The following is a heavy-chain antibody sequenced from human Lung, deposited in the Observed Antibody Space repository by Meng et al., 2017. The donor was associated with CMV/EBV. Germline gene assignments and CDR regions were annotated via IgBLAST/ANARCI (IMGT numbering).Heavy chain of an antibody. V-gene: IGHV3-11*01. CDR1: GFTFSDYY. CDR2: ISGSGTTT. CDR3: ARDCATTSCYNPINTYYYFYGLDV. D-gene: IGHD2-2*02. Sequence: GESXKISCAVSGFTFSDYYMAWIRQAPGKGLEWVSYISGSGTTTYYADSVQGRFTISRDRAKNSLYLEMNSLRAEDTAVYYCARDCATTSCYNPINTYYYFYGLDVWXQGTTVTVSS. J-gene: IGHJ6*02.